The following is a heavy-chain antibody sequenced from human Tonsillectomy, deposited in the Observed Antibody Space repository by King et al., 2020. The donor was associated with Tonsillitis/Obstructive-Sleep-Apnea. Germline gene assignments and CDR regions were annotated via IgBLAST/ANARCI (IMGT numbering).Heavy chain of an antibody. D-gene: IGHD2-2*01. CDR3: ARRGIVLVPASWYFDL. CDR2: IYYSGTT. CDR1: GGSISSGSYF. Sequence: QLQESGPGLVKPSENLSLTCTVSGGSISSGSYFWGWIRQPPGQGLEWIGSIYYSGTTFYNSSLKSRVTISIDTSKNQFSLKLSSVTAADTAVYYCARRGIVLVPASWYFDLWGRGTLVTVSS. J-gene: IGHJ2*01. V-gene: IGHV4-39*01.